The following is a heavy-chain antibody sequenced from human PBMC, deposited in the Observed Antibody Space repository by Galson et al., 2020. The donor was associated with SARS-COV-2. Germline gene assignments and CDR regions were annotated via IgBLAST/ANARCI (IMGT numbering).Heavy chain of an antibody. V-gene: IGHV3-33*01. CDR1: GFTFSSYG. J-gene: IGHJ2*01. D-gene: IGHD3-3*01. Sequence: GESLKISCAASGFTFSSYGMHWVRQAPGKGLEWVAVIWYDGSNKYYADSVKGRFTISRDNSKNTLYLQMNSLRAEDTAVYYCARGLEWYFDLWGRDTLVTVSS. CDR2: IWYDGSNK. CDR3: ARGLEWYFDL.